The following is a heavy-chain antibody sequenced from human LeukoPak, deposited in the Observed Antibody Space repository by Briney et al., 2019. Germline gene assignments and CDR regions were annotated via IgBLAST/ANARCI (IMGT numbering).Heavy chain of an antibody. J-gene: IGHJ6*02. CDR1: GASITSGAYY. Sequence: SETLSLTCTVSGASITSGAYYRSWIRQPPGKGLEWIGYIYYSGSTNYNPSLKSRVTISVDTSKNQFSLKLSSVTAADTAVYYCARDRSSGSLPSYYYGMDVWGQGTTVTVSS. CDR3: ARDRSSGSLPSYYYGMDV. V-gene: IGHV4-61*08. D-gene: IGHD6-13*01. CDR2: IYYSGST.